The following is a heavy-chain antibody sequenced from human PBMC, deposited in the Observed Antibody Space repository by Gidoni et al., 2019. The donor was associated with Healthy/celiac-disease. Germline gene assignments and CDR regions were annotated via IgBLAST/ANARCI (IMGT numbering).Heavy chain of an antibody. V-gene: IGHV4-34*01. D-gene: IGHD2-21*01. CDR3: ASDWTAPFDL. Sequence: QVQLQQWGAGLLKPSETLSLTCAVYGGSFRGYYWSWIRQPPGNGLEWIGEINHSGSTNYNPSLKSRVTISVDTSKNQFSLKLSSVTAADTAVYYCASDWTAPFDLWGRGTLVTVSS. CDR2: INHSGST. CDR1: GGSFRGYY. J-gene: IGHJ2*01.